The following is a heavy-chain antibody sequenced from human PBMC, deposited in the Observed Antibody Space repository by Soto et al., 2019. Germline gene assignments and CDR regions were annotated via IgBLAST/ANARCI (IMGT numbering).Heavy chain of an antibody. J-gene: IGHJ4*02. V-gene: IGHV3-30*02. D-gene: IGHD3-3*01. CDR2: MSHDGSNK. CDR3: AKAPPRFLEWLLYFDY. Sequence: PGGSLRLSCAASGFTFGTYGMHWVRQAPGKGLEWLAVMSHDGSNKNYADSVKGRFTISRDNSKNTLYLQMNSLRAEDTAVYYSAKAPPRFLEWLLYFDYWGQGTLVTVSS. CDR1: GFTFGTYG.